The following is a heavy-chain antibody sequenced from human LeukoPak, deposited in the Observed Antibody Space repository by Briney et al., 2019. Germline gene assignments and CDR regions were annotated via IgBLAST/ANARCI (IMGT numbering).Heavy chain of an antibody. CDR3: ARGDPTVTTKQNFDY. CDR2: IWYDGSNK. V-gene: IGHV3-33*01. J-gene: IGHJ4*02. CDR1: GFRFSNYD. Sequence: GRSLRLSCAAPGFRFSNYDMHWVRQAPGKGLEWVAVIWYDGSNKYYAESVKGRFTISRENSKNTLYLQMNRLRVEDTAVYYCARGDPTVTTKQNFDYWGQGTLVTVSS. D-gene: IGHD4-17*01.